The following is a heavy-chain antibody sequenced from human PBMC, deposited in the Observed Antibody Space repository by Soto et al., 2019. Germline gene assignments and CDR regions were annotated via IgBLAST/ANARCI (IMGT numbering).Heavy chain of an antibody. V-gene: IGHV5-51*01. D-gene: IGHD6-6*01. CDR1: GYSFTSDW. CDR3: ARHRSSSSPGPVYYGMDV. J-gene: IGHJ6*02. Sequence: PVESLKISCKGSGYSFTSDWIGWVRQMPWKGLEWMGIIYPGDSDTRYSPSFQGQVTISADKSISTAYLQWSSLKASDTAMYYCARHRSSSSPGPVYYGMDVWGQGTTVTVSS. CDR2: IYPGDSDT.